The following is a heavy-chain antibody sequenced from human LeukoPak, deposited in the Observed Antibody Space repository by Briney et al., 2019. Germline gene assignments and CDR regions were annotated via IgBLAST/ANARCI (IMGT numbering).Heavy chain of an antibody. CDR2: ISSSSSNI. V-gene: IGHV3-21*04. Sequence: GGSLRLSCAASGFTFSSYSMNWVRQVPGKGLEWVSSISSSSSNIYYTDSVKGRFTSSRDNAKNTLYLQMNSLRAEDTAVYYCAKVGGEPTMVRGVTEYYYYGMDVWGQGTTVTVSS. CDR1: GFTFSSYS. D-gene: IGHD3-10*01. CDR3: AKVGGEPTMVRGVTEYYYYGMDV. J-gene: IGHJ6*02.